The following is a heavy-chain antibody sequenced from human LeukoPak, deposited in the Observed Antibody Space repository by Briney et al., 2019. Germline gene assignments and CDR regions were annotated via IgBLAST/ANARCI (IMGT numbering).Heavy chain of an antibody. CDR1: GFTLSNSE. CDR2: IAVDGTE. D-gene: IGHD3-16*02. V-gene: IGHV3-48*03. J-gene: IGHJ4*02. CDR3: ASSLSLWGNYRCH. Sequence: PGGSLRLSCAASGFTLSNSEMNWVRQAPGKGLEWVSFIAVDGTEFYPDSVEGRFTISRDSAKNSLYLQMNNLRAEDTAVYYCASSLSLWGNYRCHWGQGTLVTVSS.